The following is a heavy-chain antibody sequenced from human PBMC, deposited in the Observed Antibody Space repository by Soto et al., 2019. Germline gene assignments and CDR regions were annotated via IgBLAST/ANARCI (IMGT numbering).Heavy chain of an antibody. CDR2: ISGSGIST. J-gene: IGHJ4*02. Sequence: GGSLRLSCAASRFTFSNYAMNWVRQAPGKGLEWVSAISGSGISTYYAVSVDGRFTISRDNSKNTLYLQMNNLRVEDTALYYCARGGSGGVDESLDSWGQGTLVTVSS. V-gene: IGHV3-23*01. D-gene: IGHD3-16*01. CDR1: RFTFSNYA. CDR3: ARGGSGGVDESLDS.